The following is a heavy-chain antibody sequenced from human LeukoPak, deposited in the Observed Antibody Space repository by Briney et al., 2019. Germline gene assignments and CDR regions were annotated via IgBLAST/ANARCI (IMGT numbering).Heavy chain of an antibody. CDR2: IYYSGST. Sequence: SETLSLTCTVSGGSISSYYWSWIRQPPGKGLEWIGYIYYSGSTNYNPSLKSRVTISVDTSKNQFSLKLSPVTAADTAVYYCARVRGITKNYYYGMDVWGQGTTVTVSS. CDR1: GGSISSYY. D-gene: IGHD1-20*01. V-gene: IGHV4-59*01. CDR3: ARVRGITKNYYYGMDV. J-gene: IGHJ6*02.